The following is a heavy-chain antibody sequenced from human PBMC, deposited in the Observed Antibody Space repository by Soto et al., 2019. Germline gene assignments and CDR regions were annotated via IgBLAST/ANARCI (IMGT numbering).Heavy chain of an antibody. Sequence: ASVKVSCKASGYTFTSYAMHWVRQAPGQRLEWMGWINAGNGNTKYSQKFQGRVTITRDTSASTAYMELSSLRSEDTAVYYCARDARRYSSGWLEPFDYWGQGTLVTVSS. CDR2: INAGNGNT. V-gene: IGHV1-3*01. CDR1: GYTFTSYA. D-gene: IGHD6-19*01. J-gene: IGHJ4*02. CDR3: ARDARRYSSGWLEPFDY.